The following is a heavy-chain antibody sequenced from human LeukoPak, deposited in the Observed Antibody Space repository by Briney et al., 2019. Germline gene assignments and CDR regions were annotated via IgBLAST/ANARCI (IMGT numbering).Heavy chain of an antibody. Sequence: GGSLRVSCPVSGITLSNYGMSWVRQAPGKGLEWVAGISGSGGGTYYADSVKGRFTISRDNPKNTLYLQMNSLRAEDTAGYFCAKRGVVIRVILVGFHKEAYYFDSWGQGALVTVSS. CDR1: GITLSNYG. CDR3: AKRGVVIRVILVGFHKEAYYFDS. CDR2: ISGSGGGT. V-gene: IGHV3-23*01. D-gene: IGHD3-22*01. J-gene: IGHJ4*02.